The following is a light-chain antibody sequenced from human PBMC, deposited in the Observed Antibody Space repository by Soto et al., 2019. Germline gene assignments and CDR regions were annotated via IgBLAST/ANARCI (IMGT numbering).Light chain of an antibody. Sequence: QSALTQPASVSGSPGQSITISCTGTSSDVGNYKYVSWYQQQPGKAPNLMIYEVSNRPAGVSNRFSGSKSGYTASLTISGLQAEDDTYYYCFSYTSSGTYVFGTGTKLTVL. CDR1: SSDVGNYKY. CDR3: FSYTSSGTYV. J-gene: IGLJ1*01. V-gene: IGLV2-14*01. CDR2: EVS.